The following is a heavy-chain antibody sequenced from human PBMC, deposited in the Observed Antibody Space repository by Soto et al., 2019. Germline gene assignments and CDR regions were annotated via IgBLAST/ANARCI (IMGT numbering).Heavy chain of an antibody. CDR1: GGSISSGGYY. Sequence: LSLTCTVSGGSISSGGYYWSWIRQHPGKGLEWIGYIYYSGSTYYNPSLKSRVTISVDTSKNQFSLKLSSVTAADTAVYYCARALPSLYYYDSSGPVDYWGQGTLVTVSS. J-gene: IGHJ4*02. CDR2: IYYSGST. CDR3: ARALPSLYYYDSSGPVDY. D-gene: IGHD3-22*01. V-gene: IGHV4-31*03.